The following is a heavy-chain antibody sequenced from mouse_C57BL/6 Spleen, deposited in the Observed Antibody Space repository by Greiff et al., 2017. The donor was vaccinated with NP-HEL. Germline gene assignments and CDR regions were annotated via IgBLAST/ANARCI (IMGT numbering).Heavy chain of an antibody. J-gene: IGHJ4*01. D-gene: IGHD2-12*01. CDR2: IDPETGGT. CDR3: TRRDSAYAMDY. CDR1: GYTFTDYE. V-gene: IGHV1-15*01. Sequence: QVQLKQSGAELVRPGASVTLSCKASGYTFTDYEMHWVKQTPVHGLEWIGAIDPETGGTAYNQKFKGKAILTADKSSSTAYMELRSLTSEDSAVYYCTRRDSAYAMDYWGQGTSVTVSS.